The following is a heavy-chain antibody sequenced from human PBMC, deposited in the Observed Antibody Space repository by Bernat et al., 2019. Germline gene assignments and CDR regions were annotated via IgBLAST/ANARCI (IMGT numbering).Heavy chain of an antibody. Sequence: QLQLQESGPGLVKPSETLSLTCTVSGGSISSSSYYWGWIRQPPGKGLEWIGSIYYSGSTYYNPSLKSRVTISVDTSKNQFSLKLSSVTAADTAVYYCARHDYGDYSWYFDLWGRGTLVTVSS. CDR3: ARHDYGDYSWYFDL. CDR1: GGSISSSSYY. D-gene: IGHD4-17*01. V-gene: IGHV4-39*01. J-gene: IGHJ2*01. CDR2: IYYSGST.